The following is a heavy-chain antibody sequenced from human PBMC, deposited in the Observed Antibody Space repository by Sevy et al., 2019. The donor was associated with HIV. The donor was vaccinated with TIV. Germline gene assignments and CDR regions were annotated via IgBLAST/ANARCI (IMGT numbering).Heavy chain of an antibody. V-gene: IGHV1-18*01. CDR2: ISAYNGNT. J-gene: IGHJ5*02. D-gene: IGHD3-22*01. Sequence: ASVKVSCKASGYTFTSYGISWVRQAPGQGLEWMGWISAYNGNTNYAQKLQGRVTMTTDTSTSTAYMELRSLRSDDTAVYYCARDLMYYYDSGGYWGAYNWFDPWGQGTLVTVSS. CDR1: GYTFTSYG. CDR3: ARDLMYYYDSGGYWGAYNWFDP.